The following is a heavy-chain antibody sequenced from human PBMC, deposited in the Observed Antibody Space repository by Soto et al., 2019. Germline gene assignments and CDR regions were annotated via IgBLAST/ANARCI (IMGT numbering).Heavy chain of an antibody. CDR1: GFTFSSYA. V-gene: IGHV3-23*01. CDR3: AKDTYLVVAAGPLDY. Sequence: EVQLLESGGGLVQPGGSLRLSCAASGFTFSSYAMSWVRQAPGNGLEWVSAISGSGGSTYYADSVKGRFTISRDNSKNTLYLQMNSLRAEDTAVYYCAKDTYLVVAAGPLDYWGQGTLVTVSS. J-gene: IGHJ4*02. CDR2: ISGSGGST. D-gene: IGHD2-15*01.